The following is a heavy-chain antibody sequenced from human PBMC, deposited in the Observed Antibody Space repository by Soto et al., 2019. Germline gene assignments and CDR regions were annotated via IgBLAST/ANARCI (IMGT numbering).Heavy chain of an antibody. J-gene: IGHJ4*02. CDR2: IYYSGST. D-gene: IGHD3-16*01. CDR3: ARPYGGNFDY. CDR1: GGSISSYY. Sequence: PSETLSLTCSVSGGSISSYYWSWIRQPPGKGLEWIGYIYYSGSTNYNPSLKSRVTISVDTSKNQFSLKLSSVTAADTAVYYCARPYGGNFDYWGQGTLVPSHQ. V-gene: IGHV4-59*01.